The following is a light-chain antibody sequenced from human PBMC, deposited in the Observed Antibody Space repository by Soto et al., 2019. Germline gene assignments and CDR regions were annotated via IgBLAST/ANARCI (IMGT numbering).Light chain of an antibody. V-gene: IGLV2-14*01. J-gene: IGLJ2*01. CDR1: SSDVGGYDY. Sequence: QSVLTQPASMSGSPGQSITISCTGTSSDVGGYDYVSWYQQHPDKAPKLMIYDVSHRPSGISNRFSGSKSGNTASLTISGLQAEDEADYYCSSFTSTSTVVFGGGTKLTVL. CDR3: SSFTSTSTVV. CDR2: DVS.